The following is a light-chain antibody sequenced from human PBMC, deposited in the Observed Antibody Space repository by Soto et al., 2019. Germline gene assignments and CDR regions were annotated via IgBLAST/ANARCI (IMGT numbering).Light chain of an antibody. Sequence: QAVVTQPPSVSGTPGQRVPISCSGSSSNIGKNTVNWYQQLPGAAPRLLIYSTNQRPSGVPDRFSGSKSGTSASLAISGLQSDDEADYYCATWDDSLSIPVFGGGTQLTVL. CDR1: SSNIGKNT. V-gene: IGLV1-44*01. CDR2: STN. CDR3: ATWDDSLSIPV. J-gene: IGLJ2*01.